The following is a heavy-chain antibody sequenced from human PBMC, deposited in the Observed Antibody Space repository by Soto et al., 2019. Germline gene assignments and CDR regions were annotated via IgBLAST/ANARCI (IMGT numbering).Heavy chain of an antibody. CDR3: ARGGRYFDWFLDY. J-gene: IGHJ4*02. D-gene: IGHD3-9*01. V-gene: IGHV4-34*01. CDR1: GGSFSGYY. CDR2: INHSGST. Sequence: PSETLSLTCAVYGGSFSGYYLSWIRQPPGKGLEWIGEINHSGSTNYNPSLKSRVTISVDTSKNQFSLKLSSVTAADTAVYYCARGGRYFDWFLDYWGQGTLVTVSS.